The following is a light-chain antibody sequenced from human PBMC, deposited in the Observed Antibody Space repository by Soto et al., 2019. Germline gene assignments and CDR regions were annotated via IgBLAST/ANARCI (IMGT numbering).Light chain of an antibody. CDR2: EGS. Sequence: QSALTQPASVSGSPGQSITISCTGTSSDVGSYNLVSWYQQHPGKAPKLMIYEGSKRPSGVSNRFSGSKSGNTASLTISGLQAEDEADYYCCSYAGSSGYVFGTGTKQTVL. J-gene: IGLJ1*01. CDR1: SSDVGSYNL. V-gene: IGLV2-23*01. CDR3: CSYAGSSGYV.